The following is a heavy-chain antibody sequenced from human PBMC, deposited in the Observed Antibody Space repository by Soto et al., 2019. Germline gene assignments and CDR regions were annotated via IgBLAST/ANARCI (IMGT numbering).Heavy chain of an antibody. CDR1: GGTCSIYA. D-gene: IGHD5-12*01. CDR2: IIPMFNTT. V-gene: IGHV1-69*06. CDR3: ARDKEMATITEFVY. J-gene: IGHJ4*02. Sequence: SVKVSCKASGGTCSIYAISCVLQAPGQWREWMGGIIPMFNTTNYAQRFQGRVTITADKSTSTVYMELNSLRSEDTAVYYCARDKEMATITEFVYWGQGTLVTVSS.